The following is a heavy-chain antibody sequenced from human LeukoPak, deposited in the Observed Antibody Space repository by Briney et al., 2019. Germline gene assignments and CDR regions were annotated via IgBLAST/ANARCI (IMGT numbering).Heavy chain of an antibody. J-gene: IGHJ3*02. Sequence: SETLSLTCAVYGGSFSAYYWSWIRQPPGEGLEWIGEINHSGNTNYNPSLKSRVTISVDTSKKQFSLKLSSVTAADTAVYYCASPIYGDYTENGFDIWGQGTMVTVSS. CDR3: ASPIYGDYTENGFDI. V-gene: IGHV4-34*01. D-gene: IGHD4-17*01. CDR2: INHSGNT. CDR1: GGSFSAYY.